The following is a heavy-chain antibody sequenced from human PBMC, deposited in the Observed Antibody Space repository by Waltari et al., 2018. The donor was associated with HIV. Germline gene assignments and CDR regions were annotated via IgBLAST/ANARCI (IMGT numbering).Heavy chain of an antibody. Sequence: LVQSGGHVVQPGKSLRLSCAASASTFNYSNVHWVRQVAGKGLEWVAAISFNGRNNYVSDSLKGRFSVSRETSKNTLSLEMNALRLNDTGVYFCTRRTDSGLDVWGQGTAVIVSS. J-gene: IGHJ6*02. CDR2: ISFNGRNN. V-gene: IGHV3-30*04. CDR1: ASTFNYSN. CDR3: TRRTDSGLDV. D-gene: IGHD2-21*02.